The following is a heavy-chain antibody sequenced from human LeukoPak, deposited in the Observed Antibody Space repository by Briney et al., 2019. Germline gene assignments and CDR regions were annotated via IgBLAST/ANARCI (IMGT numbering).Heavy chain of an antibody. V-gene: IGHV4-59*08. CDR3: ARHGDGDSFEYFLH. Sequence: SETLSLTCTVSGGSISSYYWSWIRQPPGQGLEWIGYIYYTGSTNYNPSLKSRVTISVDTSKNQFSLRVNSVTAADTAVYYCARHGDGDSFEYFLHWGQGTLVTVSS. J-gene: IGHJ1*01. CDR1: GGSISSYY. D-gene: IGHD5-24*01. CDR2: IYYTGST.